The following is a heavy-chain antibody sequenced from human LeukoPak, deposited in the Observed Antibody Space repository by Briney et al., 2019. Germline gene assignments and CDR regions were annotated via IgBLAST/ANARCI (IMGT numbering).Heavy chain of an antibody. Sequence: GGSLRLSCAASGFTFSSYGMPWVRQAPGKGLEWVAVISYDGSNKYYADSVKGRFTISRDNSKNTLYLQMNSLRAEDTAVYYCAKDPGYSSSLFEYFQHWGQGTLVTVSS. J-gene: IGHJ1*01. D-gene: IGHD6-13*01. CDR3: AKDPGYSSSLFEYFQH. CDR2: ISYDGSNK. CDR1: GFTFSSYG. V-gene: IGHV3-30*18.